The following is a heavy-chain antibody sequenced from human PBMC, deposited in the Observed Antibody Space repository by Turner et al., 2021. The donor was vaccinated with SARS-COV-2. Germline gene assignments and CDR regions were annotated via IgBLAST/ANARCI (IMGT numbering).Heavy chain of an antibody. D-gene: IGHD1-26*01. J-gene: IGHJ4*02. CDR3: ARDGKWEPLDY. Sequence: QVHLVQSGAEVKTPGSSVKVSCKASGGTFSSYAISWVRQAPGQGLEWMGGIIPILGIANYAQMFQGRVTITADKSRSSAYMELSSLRAEDTAVYYCARDGKWEPLDYWGQGTLVTVSS. CDR1: GGTFSSYA. CDR2: IIPILGIA. V-gene: IGHV1-69*10.